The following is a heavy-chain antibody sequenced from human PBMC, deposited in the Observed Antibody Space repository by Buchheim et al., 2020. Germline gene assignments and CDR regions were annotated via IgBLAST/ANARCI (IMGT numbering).Heavy chain of an antibody. CDR1: GFTFSSYG. CDR3: AKDLVTSPFPTRPKGSSSYYFDY. Sequence: QVQLVESGGGVVQPGRSLRLSCAASGFTFSSYGLHWVRQAPTKGLEWVAFISYDGRDKYYADSVKGRFTISRDNSKNTLYLQMNSLRAEDTAVYYCAKDLVTSPFPTRPKGSSSYYFDYWGQGTL. V-gene: IGHV3-30*18. D-gene: IGHD2-21*02. CDR2: ISYDGRDK. J-gene: IGHJ4*02.